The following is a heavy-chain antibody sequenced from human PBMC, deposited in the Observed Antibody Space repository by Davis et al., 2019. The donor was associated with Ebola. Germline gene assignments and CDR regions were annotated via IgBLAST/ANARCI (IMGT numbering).Heavy chain of an antibody. CDR1: GFTFSSYA. Sequence: PGGSLRLSCAASGFTFSSYAMSWVRQAPGKGLEWVSAISGSGGSTYYADSVKGRFTISRDNSKNTLYLQMNSLRAEDTAVYYCAKVFSSSSRLDYFDYWGQGTLVTVSS. CDR3: AKVFSSSSRLDYFDY. D-gene: IGHD6-6*01. CDR2: ISGSGGST. V-gene: IGHV3-23*01. J-gene: IGHJ4*02.